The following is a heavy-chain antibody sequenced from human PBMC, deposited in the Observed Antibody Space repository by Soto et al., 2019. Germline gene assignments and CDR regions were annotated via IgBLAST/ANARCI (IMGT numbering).Heavy chain of an antibody. D-gene: IGHD3-22*01. J-gene: IGHJ5*02. Sequence: SETLSLTCTVSGGSISSGGYCWSWIRQHPGKGLEWIGYIYYSGSTYYNPSLKSRVTISVDTSKNQFSLKLSSVTAADTAVYYCARGPYDTYYYDSSGYYLFDPWGQGTLVTVSS. CDR2: IYYSGST. V-gene: IGHV4-31*03. CDR3: ARGPYDTYYYDSSGYYLFDP. CDR1: GGSISSGGYC.